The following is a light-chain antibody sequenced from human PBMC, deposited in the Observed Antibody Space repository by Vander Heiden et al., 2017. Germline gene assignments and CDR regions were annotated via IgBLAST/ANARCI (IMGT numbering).Light chain of an antibody. J-gene: IGKJ4*01. CDR3: QQYETWPPLT. Sequence: TRTPASLSGAAGERAIRACRARQTISTNLAWLQQKTGQAPRLLIHGASTRATGVAARFIGSGSGTEFTLTINGLQAEDVAVYFCQQYETWPPLTFGGGTTVEMK. CDR2: GAS. V-gene: IGKV3-15*01. CDR1: QTISTN.